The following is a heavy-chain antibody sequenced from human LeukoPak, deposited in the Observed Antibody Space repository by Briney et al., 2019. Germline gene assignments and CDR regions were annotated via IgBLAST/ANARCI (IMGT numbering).Heavy chain of an antibody. CDR2: IRYDGSNK. Sequence: AGGSLRLSCAASGFTFSSYGMHWVRQAPGKGLEWVSFIRYDGSNKYYADSVKGRFTISRDNSKNTLYLQMNSLRPEDTAVYYCAKDKTEYSNSNYYYYYYMDVWGKGTTVTVSS. J-gene: IGHJ6*03. CDR1: GFTFSSYG. CDR3: AKDKTEYSNSNYYYYYYMDV. D-gene: IGHD6-6*01. V-gene: IGHV3-30*02.